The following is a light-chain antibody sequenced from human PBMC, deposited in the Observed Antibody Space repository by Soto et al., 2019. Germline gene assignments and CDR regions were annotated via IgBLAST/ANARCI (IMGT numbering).Light chain of an antibody. CDR3: QQSYSTPPGT. V-gene: IGKV1-5*03. Sequence: DIQRSESRTTRSAIVGDTVSITSRASQSISSWLAWYQQKPGRAPKLLIYKASSLESGVPSRFSGSGSGTDFTLTISSLQPEDFATYYCQQSYSTPPGTFGQGTKVDIK. CDR2: KAS. J-gene: IGKJ1*01. CDR1: QSISSW.